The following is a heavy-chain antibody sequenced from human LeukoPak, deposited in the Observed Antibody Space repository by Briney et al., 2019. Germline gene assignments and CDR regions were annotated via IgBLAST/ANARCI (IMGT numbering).Heavy chain of an antibody. CDR1: GFTFSSYA. D-gene: IGHD3-10*01. CDR2: ISYDGSNK. Sequence: GGSLRLSCAASGFTFSSYAMHWVRQAPGKGLEWVAVISYDGSNKYYADSVKGRFTISRDNSKNTLYPQMNSLRAEDTAVYYCAQIPTTNITFDAFDIWGQGTMVTVSS. V-gene: IGHV3-30-3*01. CDR3: AQIPTTNITFDAFDI. J-gene: IGHJ3*02.